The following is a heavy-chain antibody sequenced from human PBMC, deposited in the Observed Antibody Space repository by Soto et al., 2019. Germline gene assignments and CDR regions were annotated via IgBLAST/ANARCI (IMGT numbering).Heavy chain of an antibody. D-gene: IGHD2-21*01. J-gene: IGHJ6*02. CDR3: ATQPPDWVGMDV. Sequence: SETLSLTCTVSGGSIGSYYRIWFRQPPGRGLEWIGYIYYSGSTSYGPSLESRVTISVDTSKNQISLMLSSVTAADTAVYYCATQPPDWVGMDVWGQGNTVT. V-gene: IGHV4-59*08. CDR1: GGSIGSYY. CDR2: IYYSGST.